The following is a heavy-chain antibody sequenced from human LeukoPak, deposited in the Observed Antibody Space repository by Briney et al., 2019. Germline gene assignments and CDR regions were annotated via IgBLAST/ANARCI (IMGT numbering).Heavy chain of an antibody. CDR3: AKAPYAAGSALDY. CDR1: GFTFSSYS. CDR2: ISWDGDGT. V-gene: IGHV3-43*01. J-gene: IGHJ4*02. Sequence: GGSLRLSCAASGFTFSSYSMNWVRQAPGKGLEWVSLISWDGDGTYYADSVKGRFTISRDNSKKSLYLQMSSLGTEDTALYYCAKAPYAAGSALDYWGQGTLVTVSS. D-gene: IGHD3-10*01.